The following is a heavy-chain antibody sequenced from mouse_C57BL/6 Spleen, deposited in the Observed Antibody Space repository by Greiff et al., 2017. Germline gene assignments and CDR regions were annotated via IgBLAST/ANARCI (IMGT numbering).Heavy chain of an antibody. V-gene: IGHV1-26*01. CDR1: GYTFTDYY. CDR3: ARWYYGSSYVGHFDY. CDR2: INPNNGGT. J-gene: IGHJ2*01. D-gene: IGHD1-1*01. Sequence: VQLQQSGPELVKPGASVKISCKASGYTFTDYYMNWVKQSHGKSLEWIGDINPNNGGTSYNQKFKGKATLTVDKSSSTAYMELRSLTSEDSAVYYCARWYYGSSYVGHFDYWGQGTTLTVSS.